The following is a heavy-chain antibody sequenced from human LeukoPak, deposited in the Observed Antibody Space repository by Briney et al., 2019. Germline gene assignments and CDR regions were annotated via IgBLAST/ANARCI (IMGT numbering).Heavy chain of an antibody. J-gene: IGHJ4*02. CDR2: ISGSGGST. CDR1: GFTFSDYY. V-gene: IGHV3-23*01. CDR3: AKDPVRWLQLWLTDY. D-gene: IGHD5-18*01. Sequence: PGGSLRLSCAASGFTFSDYYMRWVRQAPGKGLEWVSAISGSGGSTYYADSVKGRFTISRDNSKNTLYLQMNSLRAEDTAVYYCAKDPVRWLQLWLTDYWGQGTLVTVSS.